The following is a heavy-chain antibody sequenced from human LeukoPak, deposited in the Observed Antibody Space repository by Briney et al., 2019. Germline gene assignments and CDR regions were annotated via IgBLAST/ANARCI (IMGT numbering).Heavy chain of an antibody. CDR1: GGSISSYY. Sequence: SETLSLTCTVSGGSISSYYWSWIRQPAGKGLEWIGRIYTSGSTNYNPSLKSRVTMSVDTSKNQFSLKLSSVTAADTAVYYCARARTSDDYVWGSYSEFDPWGQGTLVTVSS. V-gene: IGHV4-4*07. CDR2: IYTSGST. D-gene: IGHD3-16*01. CDR3: ARARTSDDYVWGSYSEFDP. J-gene: IGHJ5*02.